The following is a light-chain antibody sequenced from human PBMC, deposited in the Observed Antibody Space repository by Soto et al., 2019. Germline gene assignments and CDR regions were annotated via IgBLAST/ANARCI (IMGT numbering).Light chain of an antibody. J-gene: IGLJ1*01. CDR1: GSDIGGSNH. V-gene: IGLV2-8*01. CDR3: SSYAGNDNCV. Sequence: QSVLTQPPSASGSPGRSGTISFTGTGSDIGGSNHVSWYQQHPGKAPKLIIYDISERPSGVPYRFSGSKSGNTASLTVSGLQAEDEADYYCSSYAGNDNCVFGTGTKVTVL. CDR2: DIS.